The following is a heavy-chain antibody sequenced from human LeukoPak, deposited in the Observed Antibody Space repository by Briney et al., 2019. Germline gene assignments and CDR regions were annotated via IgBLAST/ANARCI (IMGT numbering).Heavy chain of an antibody. D-gene: IGHD1-1*01. J-gene: IGHJ4*02. Sequence: GASVKVSCKASGYTFTSYGISWVRQAPGQGLEWMGWISAYNGNTNYAQKLQGRVTMTTDTSTSTAYMELRSLRSDDTAVYYCARAEESSAHHNWPSDYWGQGTLVTVSS. CDR1: GYTFTSYG. CDR2: ISAYNGNT. CDR3: ARAEESSAHHNWPSDY. V-gene: IGHV1-18*01.